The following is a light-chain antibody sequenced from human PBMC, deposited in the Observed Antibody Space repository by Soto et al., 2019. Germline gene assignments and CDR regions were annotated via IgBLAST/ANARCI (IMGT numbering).Light chain of an antibody. J-gene: IGKJ1*01. Sequence: EIVLTQSPDTLSLSPGERATLSCRASQSISSFYLAWYQQKPGQAPRVLIYHTSSRATGIPDRFSGSGSGTDFTLTISRLDPEDFAVYFCQQYGSSPRTFGQGTKVDIK. CDR3: QQYGSSPRT. CDR1: QSISSFY. CDR2: HTS. V-gene: IGKV3-20*01.